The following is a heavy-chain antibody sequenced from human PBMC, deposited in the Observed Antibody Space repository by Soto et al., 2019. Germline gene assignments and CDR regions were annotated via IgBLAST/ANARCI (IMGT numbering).Heavy chain of an antibody. D-gene: IGHD6-13*01. CDR3: ARGEYSNTPGTLDV. CDR1: GYTFRGYY. J-gene: IGHJ6*02. V-gene: IGHV1-2*02. Sequence: ASVQVSCKASGYTFRGYYMHWVRQAPGQGLEWMGWINPNNGGRDYAQKFQGRVTMSRDTSINTVYMELSGLTSDDTAVYYCARGEYSNTPGTLDVWGPGTTVTAP. CDR2: INPNNGGR.